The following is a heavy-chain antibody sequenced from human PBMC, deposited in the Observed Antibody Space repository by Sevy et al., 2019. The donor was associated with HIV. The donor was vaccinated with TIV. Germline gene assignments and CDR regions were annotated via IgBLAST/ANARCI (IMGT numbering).Heavy chain of an antibody. Sequence: GGSLRLSCAASGFMFNNYGMHWVRQAPGKGLEWVGVIWYDGSNKYYADSVKGRFTFSRDNSRATVFLHMNSLRAEDASGYNCARAVGYSFGSGTIDYWGQGTLVTVSS. J-gene: IGHJ4*02. CDR2: IWYDGSNK. D-gene: IGHD3-10*01. CDR1: GFMFNNYG. CDR3: ARAVGYSFGSGTIDY. V-gene: IGHV3-33*01.